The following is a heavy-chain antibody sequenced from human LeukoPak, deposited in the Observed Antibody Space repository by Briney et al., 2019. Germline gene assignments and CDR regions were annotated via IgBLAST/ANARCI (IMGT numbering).Heavy chain of an antibody. Sequence: ASVKVSCKAPGHTFTSYDINWVRQATGQGLEWMGWMNPNSGNTGYAQKFQGRVTMTRNTSISTAYMELSSLRSEDTAVYYCASNVVVTANDAFDIWGQGTMVTVSS. J-gene: IGHJ3*02. CDR2: MNPNSGNT. V-gene: IGHV1-8*01. CDR3: ASNVVVTANDAFDI. CDR1: GHTFTSYD. D-gene: IGHD2-21*02.